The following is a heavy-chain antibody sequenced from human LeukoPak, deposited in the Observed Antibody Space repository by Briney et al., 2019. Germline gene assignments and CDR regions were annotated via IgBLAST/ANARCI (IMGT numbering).Heavy chain of an antibody. CDR1: GFTVSNNY. D-gene: IGHD3-10*01. J-gene: IGHJ4*02. CDR3: AREGVVRGVIDY. V-gene: IGHV3-21*04. CDR2: ISSSSSYI. Sequence: GGSLRLSCAASGFTVSNNYMSWVRQAPGKGLEWVSSISSSSSYIYYADSVKGRFTISRDNAKNSLYLQMNSLRAEDTALYYCAREGVVRGVIDYWGQGTLVTVSS.